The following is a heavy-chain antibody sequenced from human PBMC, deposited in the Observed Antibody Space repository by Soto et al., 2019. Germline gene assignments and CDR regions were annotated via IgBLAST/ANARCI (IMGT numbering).Heavy chain of an antibody. D-gene: IGHD6-13*01. CDR1: GFTFGSYG. CDR3: AREQQQLVLAIDD. CDR2: IWYDGSNK. Sequence: QVQLVESGGGVVQPGRSLRLSCAASGFTFGSYGMHWVRQAPGKGLEWVAVIWYDGSNKYYADSVKGRFTISRDNSKNTMFLQMNSLRCEDTAVYYCAREQQQLVLAIDDWGQGTLVTVSS. J-gene: IGHJ4*02. V-gene: IGHV3-33*01.